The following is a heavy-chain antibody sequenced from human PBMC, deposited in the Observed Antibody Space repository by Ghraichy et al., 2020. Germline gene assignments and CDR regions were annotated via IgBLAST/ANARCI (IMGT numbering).Heavy chain of an antibody. CDR1: GFTFNAYS. V-gene: IGHV3-48*02. Sequence: GGYLRLSCVGSGFTFNAYSMNWVRQSPGKGLEWVSYITGSSRTKSYADSVKGRFTISRDNARNSLFLQMNSLRDEDTAVYYCARGSTVVRFYYYDGMDVWGQGTTVTVSS. D-gene: IGHD4-23*01. J-gene: IGHJ6*02. CDR2: ITGSSRTK. CDR3: ARGSTVVRFYYYDGMDV.